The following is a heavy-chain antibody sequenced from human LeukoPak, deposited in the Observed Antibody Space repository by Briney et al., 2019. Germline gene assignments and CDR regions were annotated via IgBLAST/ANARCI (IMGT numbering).Heavy chain of an antibody. Sequence: PSETLSLTCTVSGGSISSSSYYWGWIRQPPGKGLEWIGSIYYSGSTYYNPSLKSRVTISVDTSKNQFPLKLSSVTAADTAVYYCAREIIYYDSSGYYLPYWYFDLWGRGTLVTVSS. J-gene: IGHJ2*01. D-gene: IGHD3-22*01. CDR2: IYYSGST. CDR3: AREIIYYDSSGYYLPYWYFDL. V-gene: IGHV4-39*06. CDR1: GGSISSSSYY.